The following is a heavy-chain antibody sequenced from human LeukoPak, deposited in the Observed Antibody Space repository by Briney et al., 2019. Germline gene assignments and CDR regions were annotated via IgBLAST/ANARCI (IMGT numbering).Heavy chain of an antibody. V-gene: IGHV3-9*01. CDR1: GFAFDDYA. D-gene: IGHD2-2*01. J-gene: IGHJ4*02. CDR3: AKDIGGYCSSTSCFLG. Sequence: GGSLRLSCAASGFAFDDYAMHWVRQAPGKGLEWVSGISWNSGSIGYADSVKGRFTISRDNAKNSLYLQMNSLRAEDTALYYCAKDIGGYCSSTSCFLGWGQGTLVTVSS. CDR2: ISWNSGSI.